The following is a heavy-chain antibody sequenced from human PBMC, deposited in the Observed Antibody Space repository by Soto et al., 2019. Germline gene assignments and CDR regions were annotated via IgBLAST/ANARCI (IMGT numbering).Heavy chain of an antibody. CDR1: GYSFTGYY. CDR3: SREAGSGTYGMDV. V-gene: IGHV1-2*04. D-gene: IGHD3-10*01. J-gene: IGHJ6*02. CDR2: INPNSGGT. Sequence: QVQLVQSGAEVKKPVASVKVSCKASGYSFTGYYMHWVRQAPGQGIEWMGWINPNSGGTNYAQKFQGWVTMTTDTSISTDYMELSRLRSDDTAVYYCSREAGSGTYGMDVGGQGTTVTVSS.